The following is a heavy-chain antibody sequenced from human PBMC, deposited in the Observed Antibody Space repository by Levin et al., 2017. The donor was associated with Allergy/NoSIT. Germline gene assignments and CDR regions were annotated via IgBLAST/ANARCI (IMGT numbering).Heavy chain of an antibody. V-gene: IGHV5-51*01. J-gene: IGHJ5*02. CDR1: GYSFASFW. CDR2: IYPRDSDT. CDR3: VRGGNRANYDWFDT. Sequence: GESLKISCKGSGYSFASFWLGWVRQTPGKGLQYMGIIYPRDSDTRYSPSLQGHVTISADESINTAYLQWSSLTASDTAIYFCVRGGNRANYDWFDTWGQGTQVTVSA. D-gene: IGHD4-23*01.